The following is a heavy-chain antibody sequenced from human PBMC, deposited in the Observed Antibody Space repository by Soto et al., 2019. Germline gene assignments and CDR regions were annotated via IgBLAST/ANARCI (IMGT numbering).Heavy chain of an antibody. V-gene: IGHV1-3*04. Sequence: GSVEVCVKASGYTFSSYAMHWVRQTPGQRLEWMGWINTANGRTTYSQKFQDRLTINRDTSASTAYMDLSSLRFEDTAVYYCARGGLSTHMVRLCHYWGQGTTVTGSS. CDR3: ARGGLSTHMVRLCHY. D-gene: IGHD3-10*01. CDR2: INTANGRT. J-gene: IGHJ4*02. CDR1: GYTFSSYA.